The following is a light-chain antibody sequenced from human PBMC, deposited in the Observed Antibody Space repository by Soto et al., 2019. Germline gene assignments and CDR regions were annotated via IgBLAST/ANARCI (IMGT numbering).Light chain of an antibody. Sequence: LAQPASVSGSRGQSITLSCTGTSSDVGRYNYVSWFQQHPGKVPKLIIYDVSNWPSGVSDRFSGSKSGNTASLTISGLQPEDEADYYCSSFTSSSTFVFGTGTKVTVL. CDR2: DVS. J-gene: IGLJ1*01. V-gene: IGLV2-14*03. CDR3: SSFTSSSTFV. CDR1: SSDVGRYNY.